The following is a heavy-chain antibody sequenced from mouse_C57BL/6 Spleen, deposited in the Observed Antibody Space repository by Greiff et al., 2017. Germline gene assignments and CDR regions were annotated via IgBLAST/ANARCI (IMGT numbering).Heavy chain of an antibody. CDR3: ARLEAYGSSDLDWFAY. Sequence: QVQLQQSGPELVKPGASVKISCKASGYAFSSSWMNWVKQRPGKGLEWIGRIYPGDGDTNYNGKFKGKATLTADKSSSTAYMQISSLTSEDSAVYYCARLEAYGSSDLDWFAYWGQGTLVTVSA. CDR2: IYPGDGDT. J-gene: IGHJ3*01. CDR1: GYAFSSSW. D-gene: IGHD1-1*01. V-gene: IGHV1-82*01.